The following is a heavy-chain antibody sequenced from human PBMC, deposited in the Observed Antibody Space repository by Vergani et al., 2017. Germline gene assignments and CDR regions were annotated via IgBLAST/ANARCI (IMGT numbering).Heavy chain of an antibody. CDR1: GFTFSSYS. J-gene: IGHJ6*03. CDR2: ISSSSSTI. V-gene: IGHV3-48*01. D-gene: IGHD2-8*01. Sequence: EVQLVESGGGLVQPGGSLRLSCAASGFTFSSYSMNWVRQAPGKGLEWVSYISSSSSTIYYADSVKGRFTISIDNAKNSLYLPMNSLRAEDTAVYYCAGARIHCTNGVCYSYYYMDVWGKGTTVTVSS. CDR3: AGARIHCTNGVCYSYYYMDV.